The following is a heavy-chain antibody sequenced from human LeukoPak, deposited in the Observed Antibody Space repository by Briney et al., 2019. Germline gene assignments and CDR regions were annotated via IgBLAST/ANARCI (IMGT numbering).Heavy chain of an antibody. D-gene: IGHD2-21*02. CDR2: IYISGST. Sequence: SETLSLTCTVSGGSISSGSYYWSWIRQPAGKGLEWIGRIYISGSTNYNPSLKSRVTISVDTSKNQFSLKLSSVTAADTAVYYCARGTLRGDGDYYFDYWGQGTLVTVSS. CDR1: GGSISSGSYY. J-gene: IGHJ4*02. CDR3: ARGTLRGDGDYYFDY. V-gene: IGHV4-61*02.